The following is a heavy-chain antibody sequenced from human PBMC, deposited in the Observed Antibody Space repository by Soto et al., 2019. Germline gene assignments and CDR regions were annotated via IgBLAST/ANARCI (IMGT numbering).Heavy chain of an antibody. CDR3: ARGEGDGYDGNGYVGVH. CDR2: IKSDGSGT. V-gene: IGHV3-74*01. Sequence: EVHLVDSGGCLVQPEESLTLSCAASGFPFSSYWMHWVRQAPGKGLVWVSRIKSDGSGTYYADSVQDRFTISRDNARNTLYMQRKSLRDEDTAVYFCARGEGDGYDGNGYVGVHWGQGNMVTVSS. J-gene: IGHJ4*02. D-gene: IGHD3-22*01. CDR1: GFPFSSYW.